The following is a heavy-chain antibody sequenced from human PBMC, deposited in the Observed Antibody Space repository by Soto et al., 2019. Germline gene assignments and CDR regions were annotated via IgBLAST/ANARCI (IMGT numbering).Heavy chain of an antibody. Sequence: EVQLLESGGGLVQPGGSLRLSCAASGFTFSTYAMSWVRQAPGKGLEWVSGLFGSGGGISYADSVKGRFTISRDNSNNVLYLQMRGLRVEDTAVYYSVKDRQPDGRWPIDQWGQGTLVTVSS. CDR1: GFTFSTYA. J-gene: IGHJ4*02. CDR2: LFGSGGGI. CDR3: VKDRQPDGRWPIDQ. V-gene: IGHV3-23*01. D-gene: IGHD2-8*01.